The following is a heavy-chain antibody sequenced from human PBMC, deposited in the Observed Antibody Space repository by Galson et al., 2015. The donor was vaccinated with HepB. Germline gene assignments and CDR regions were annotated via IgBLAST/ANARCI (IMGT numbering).Heavy chain of an antibody. D-gene: IGHD2-2*01. CDR2: IDWDDDK. Sequence: PALVKPTQTLTLTCTFSGFSLSTSGMCVSWIRQPPGKALEWLALIDWDDDKLYTTSLRTRLTISKDTSKNQVVLIMTNMDPADTATYYCARTAAGALNHQYFGLDVWGQGTAVIVSS. CDR1: GFSLSTSGMC. J-gene: IGHJ6*02. V-gene: IGHV2-70*01. CDR3: ARTAAGALNHQYFGLDV.